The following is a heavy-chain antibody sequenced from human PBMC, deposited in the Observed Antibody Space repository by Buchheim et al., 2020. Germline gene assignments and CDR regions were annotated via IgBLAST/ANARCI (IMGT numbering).Heavy chain of an antibody. J-gene: IGHJ4*02. V-gene: IGHV3-11*05. Sequence: QVQLVESGGGLVKPGGSLRLSCAASGFTFSNYYISWIRQAPGKGLEWVAYISSSSSYTHYADSVKGRFTISRDNANNSLAPQMNSLRAEDTAVYYCARDYSLRRYSSSYDYWGQGTL. CDR2: ISSSSSYT. CDR1: GFTFSNYY. CDR3: ARDYSLRRYSSSYDY. D-gene: IGHD6-13*01.